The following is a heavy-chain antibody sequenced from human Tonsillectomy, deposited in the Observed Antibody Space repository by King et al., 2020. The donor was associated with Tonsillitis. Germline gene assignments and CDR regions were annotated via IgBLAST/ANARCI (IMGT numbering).Heavy chain of an antibody. D-gene: IGHD1-26*01. V-gene: IGHV4-39*01. CDR2: MYYSGAI. CDR1: GGSISSSDHY. J-gene: IGHJ4*02. Sequence: LQLQESGPGVVKRSETLSLTCTVSGGSISSSDHYWAWIRQPPGKGLEWIGDMYYSGAIFYNPSLKSRITISGGTSENRFSLKLGSVTAADTAVYFCARYVSGRFDYWGQGALVTVSS. CDR3: ARYVSGRFDY.